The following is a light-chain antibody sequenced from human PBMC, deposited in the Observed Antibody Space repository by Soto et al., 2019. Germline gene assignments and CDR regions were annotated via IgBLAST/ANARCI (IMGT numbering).Light chain of an antibody. V-gene: IGLV1-44*01. J-gene: IGLJ1*01. CDR3: AAWDDILHGYV. CDR2: SVN. Sequence: QSVLTQPPSASGTPGQRVTISCSGSSSNIGSNSLNWYQQLPGTAPKLLIYSVNQRPSGVPDRFSGSKSGTSGSLAISGLQSEDEADYYCAAWDDILHGYVFGTGTKVTVL. CDR1: SSNIGSNS.